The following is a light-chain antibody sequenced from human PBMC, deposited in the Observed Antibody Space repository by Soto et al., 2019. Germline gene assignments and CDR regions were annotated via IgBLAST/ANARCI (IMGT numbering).Light chain of an antibody. J-gene: IGKJ1*01. CDR2: GAS. V-gene: IGKV3-15*01. CDR1: QSVSSN. Sequence: IVMTQSPATLSVSPGERATLSCRASQSVSSNVAWYQQKPGQAPRLLIYGASTRATGIPARFSGSGSGTEFTLSISSLQSEDFAVYYCRQYNDWPLAFGQGTKVEIK. CDR3: RQYNDWPLA.